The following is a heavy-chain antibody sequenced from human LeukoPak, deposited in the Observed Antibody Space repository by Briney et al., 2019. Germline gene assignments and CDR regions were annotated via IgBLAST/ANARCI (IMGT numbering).Heavy chain of an antibody. CDR2: ISSSSSYI. J-gene: IGHJ4*02. Sequence: PGGSLRLSCAASGFTFSSYSMNWVRQAPGKGLEGVSSISSSSSYIYYAESVKGRFTISRDNAKNSLYLQMNSLRAEDTAVYYCARDTSPWYWGQGTLVTVSS. CDR1: GFTFSSYS. CDR3: ARDTSPWY. V-gene: IGHV3-21*01.